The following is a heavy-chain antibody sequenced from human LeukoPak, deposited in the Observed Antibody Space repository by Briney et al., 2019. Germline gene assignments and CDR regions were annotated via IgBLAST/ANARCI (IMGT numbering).Heavy chain of an antibody. CDR2: INHSGST. V-gene: IGHV4-34*01. CDR3: ARVLTRAPPMVRGVRNWFDP. CDR1: GGSFSGYY. Sequence: PSETLSLACAVYGGSFSGYYWSWIRQPPGKGLEWIGEINHSGSTNYNPSLKSRVTISGDTSKNQFSLKLSSVTAADTAVYYCARVLTRAPPMVRGVRNWFDPWGQGTLVTVSS. D-gene: IGHD3-10*01. J-gene: IGHJ5*02.